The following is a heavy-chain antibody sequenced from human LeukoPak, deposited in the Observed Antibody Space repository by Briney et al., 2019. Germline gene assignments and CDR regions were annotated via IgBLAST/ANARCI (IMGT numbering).Heavy chain of an antibody. CDR3: AKSHAAGFTSGFDY. J-gene: IGHJ4*02. CDR1: GFTFSSYG. CDR2: ISYDGSNK. Sequence: GGSLRLSCAASGFTFSSYGMHWVRQAPGKGLEWVAVISYDGSNKYYADSVKGRFTISRDNSKNTLYLQMNSLRAEDTAVYYCAKSHAAGFTSGFDYWGQGTLVTVSS. D-gene: IGHD6-13*01. V-gene: IGHV3-30*18.